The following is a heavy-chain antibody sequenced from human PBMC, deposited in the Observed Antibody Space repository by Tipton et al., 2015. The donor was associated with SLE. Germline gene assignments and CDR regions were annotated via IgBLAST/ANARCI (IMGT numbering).Heavy chain of an antibody. CDR1: GGSISSHY. CDR3: AREGGGYADY. V-gene: IGHV4-59*11. CDR2: IYHSGST. J-gene: IGHJ4*02. Sequence: TLSLTCTVSGGSISSHYWSWIRQPPGKGLEWIGSIYHSGSTYYNPFLKSRVTISVDTSKNQFSLKLSSVTAADTAVYYCAREGGGYADYWGQGTLVTVSS. D-gene: IGHD2-15*01.